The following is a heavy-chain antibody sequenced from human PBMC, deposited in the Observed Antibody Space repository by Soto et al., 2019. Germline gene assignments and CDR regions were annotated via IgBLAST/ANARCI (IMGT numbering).Heavy chain of an antibody. CDR1: GFTFTSSA. D-gene: IGHD3-22*01. J-gene: IGHJ5*02. CDR2: IVVGSGNT. Sequence: SVKVSCKASGFTFTSSAVQWLRQARGQRLEWIEWIVVGSGNTNYAQKFQERVTITRDMSTSTAYMELSSLRSEDTAVYYCAADNITHYDSSGYYPFDPWGQGTLVTVSS. V-gene: IGHV1-58*01. CDR3: AADNITHYDSSGYYPFDP.